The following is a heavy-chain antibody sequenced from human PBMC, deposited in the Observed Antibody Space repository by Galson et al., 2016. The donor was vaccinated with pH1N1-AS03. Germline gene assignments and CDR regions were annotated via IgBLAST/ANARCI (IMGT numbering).Heavy chain of an antibody. Sequence: SVKVSCKASGYNFINYAIHWVRQAPGQSLEWMGRISPGNGNTQFSQKFKGKVTLTRDTSATTAYMELSSLRSEDTAVYYCATLYTYGCTAFDYWGQGTLVTVSS. D-gene: IGHD5-18*01. CDR2: ISPGNGNT. CDR3: ATLYTYGCTAFDY. V-gene: IGHV1-3*01. CDR1: GYNFINYA. J-gene: IGHJ4*02.